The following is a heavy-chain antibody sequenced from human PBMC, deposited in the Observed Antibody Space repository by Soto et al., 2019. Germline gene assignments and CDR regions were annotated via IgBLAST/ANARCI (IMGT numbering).Heavy chain of an antibody. Sequence: SETLSLTCAVSGGSFSGYYWTWIRQPPGTGLEWIGEINHSGSTNYNPSLKSRVTISVDTSKNQFSLKLTSVTAADTAVYYCARETYGDYVGYFDPWGQGIRVTVS. J-gene: IGHJ5*02. CDR2: INHSGST. CDR3: ARETYGDYVGYFDP. V-gene: IGHV4-34*01. D-gene: IGHD4-17*01. CDR1: GGSFSGYY.